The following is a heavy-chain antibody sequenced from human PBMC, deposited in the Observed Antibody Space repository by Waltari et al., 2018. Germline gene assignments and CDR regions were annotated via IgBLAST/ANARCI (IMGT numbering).Heavy chain of an antibody. J-gene: IGHJ4*02. D-gene: IGHD5-12*01. Sequence: QVQLQESGPGLVKPSETLSLTCTVSGGSISSYYWSWIRQPAGKGLEWIGRIYTSGSTNYTPSLKSRVTMSVDTSKNQFSLKLSSVTAADTAVYYCARSGPDGYSGYVSYWGQGTLVTVSS. CDR1: GGSISSYY. CDR2: IYTSGST. CDR3: ARSGPDGYSGYVSY. V-gene: IGHV4-4*07.